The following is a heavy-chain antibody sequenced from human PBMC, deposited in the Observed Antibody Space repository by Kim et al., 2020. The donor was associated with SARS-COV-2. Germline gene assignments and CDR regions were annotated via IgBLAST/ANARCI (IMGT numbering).Heavy chain of an antibody. V-gene: IGHV3-23*01. Sequence: GGSLRLSCAASGFTFSSYAMSWVRQAPGKGLEWVSAISGSGGSTYYADSVKGRFTISRDNSKNTLYLQMNSLRAEDTAVYYCANSYDDSGSYSYRSYWYFDLWGRGTLLTVSS. D-gene: IGHD3-10*01. CDR3: ANSYDDSGSYSYRSYWYFDL. CDR2: ISGSGGST. J-gene: IGHJ2*01. CDR1: GFTFSSYA.